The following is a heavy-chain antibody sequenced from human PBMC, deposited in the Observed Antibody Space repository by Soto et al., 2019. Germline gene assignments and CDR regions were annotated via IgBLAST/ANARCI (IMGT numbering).Heavy chain of an antibody. D-gene: IGHD6-6*01. Sequence: SETLSLTCTVSGGSISSYYWSWIRQPPGKGLEWIGYIYYSGSTNYNPSLKSRVTISVDTSKNQFSLKLSSVTAADTAVYYCARHLAARRNYYYGMDVWGQGTTVTVSS. CDR2: IYYSGST. CDR1: GGSISSYY. V-gene: IGHV4-59*08. J-gene: IGHJ6*02. CDR3: ARHLAARRNYYYGMDV.